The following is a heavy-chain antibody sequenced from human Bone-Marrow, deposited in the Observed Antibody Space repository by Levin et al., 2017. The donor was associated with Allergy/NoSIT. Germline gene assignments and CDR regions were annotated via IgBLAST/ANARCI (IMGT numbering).Heavy chain of an antibody. CDR3: ARGRLAAAFDY. CDR2: IYYSGST. CDR1: GGSISSYY. D-gene: IGHD6-13*01. J-gene: IGHJ4*02. V-gene: IGHV4-59*01. Sequence: PSETLSLTCTVSGGSISSYYWSWIRQPPGKGLEWIGYIYYSGSTNYNPSLKSRVTISVDTSKNQFSLKLSSATAADTAVYYCARGRLAAAFDYWGQGTLVTVSS.